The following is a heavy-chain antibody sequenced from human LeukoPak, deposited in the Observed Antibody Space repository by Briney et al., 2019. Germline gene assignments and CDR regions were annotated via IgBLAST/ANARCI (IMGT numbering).Heavy chain of an antibody. J-gene: IGHJ4*02. CDR3: ARDLGDYYDSSGYYGFDY. V-gene: IGHV3-30*02. Sequence: PGGSLRLSCAASGFTFSSYGMHWVRQAPGKGLEWVAFIRYDGSNKYYADSVKGRFTISRDNSKNTLYLQMNSLRAEDTAVYYCARDLGDYYDSSGYYGFDYWGQGTLVTVSS. D-gene: IGHD3-22*01. CDR2: IRYDGSNK. CDR1: GFTFSSYG.